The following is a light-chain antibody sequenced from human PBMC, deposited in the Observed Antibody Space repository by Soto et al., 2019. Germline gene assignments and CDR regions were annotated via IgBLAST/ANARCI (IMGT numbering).Light chain of an antibody. Sequence: DIQMTQSPSTLSASVGDRVTITCRASQSISTWLAWYQHKPGKAPKLLIYEESTLHSGVPSRFSGRKSGTQFTLTIDSLQPEDFATYYCQQVKTYPRTFGGGTKVDIK. V-gene: IGKV1-5*01. CDR3: QQVKTYPRT. CDR1: QSISTW. CDR2: EES. J-gene: IGKJ4*01.